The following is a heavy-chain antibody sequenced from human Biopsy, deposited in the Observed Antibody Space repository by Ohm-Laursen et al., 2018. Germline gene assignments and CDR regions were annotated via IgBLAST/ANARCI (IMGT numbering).Heavy chain of an antibody. CDR3: ARDIMNRIAGLVARSDVFDV. Sequence: ASVKVSCKGSGYAVNDYFLHWLRQAPGQGPEWMGGKCPNSGGTNYAQKLQGRVTMTTDTSTSTVYLELRRLISDDTAVYYCARDIMNRIAGLVARSDVFDVWGQGTLVTVSS. D-gene: IGHD3-16*01. CDR1: GYAVNDYF. J-gene: IGHJ3*01. V-gene: IGHV1-2*02. CDR2: KCPNSGGT.